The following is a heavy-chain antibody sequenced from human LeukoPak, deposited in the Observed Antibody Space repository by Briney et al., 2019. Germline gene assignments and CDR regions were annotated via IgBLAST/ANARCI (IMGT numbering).Heavy chain of an antibody. CDR1: GFTFSSYW. CDR3: ARGYYDSRVDY. V-gene: IGHV3-74*01. Sequence: PGGSLRLSCAASGFTFSSYWMHWVRQAPGKGLVWVSRIKNDGSSTIYADFVKGRFTISRDNAKNTLYLQMNSLSAGDTAVYYCARGYYDSRVDYWGQGALVTVSS. J-gene: IGHJ4*02. CDR2: IKNDGSST. D-gene: IGHD3-22*01.